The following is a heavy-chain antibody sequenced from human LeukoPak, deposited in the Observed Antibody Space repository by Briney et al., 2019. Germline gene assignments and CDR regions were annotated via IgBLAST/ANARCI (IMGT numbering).Heavy chain of an antibody. D-gene: IGHD3-10*01. CDR1: GASISPYY. CDR2: IYSSGST. Sequence: SETLSLTCHVSGASISPYYWTWIRQPAGKGLEWIGHIYSSGSTNYNPSLKSRVTISVDKSKNQFSLNLNSVTAADTAVYYCAREGDASGSYYNYWGQGILVTVSS. V-gene: IGHV4-4*07. CDR3: AREGDASGSYYNY. J-gene: IGHJ4*02.